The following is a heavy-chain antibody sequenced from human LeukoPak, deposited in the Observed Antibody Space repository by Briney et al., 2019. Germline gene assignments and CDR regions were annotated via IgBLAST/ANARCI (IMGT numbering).Heavy chain of an antibody. V-gene: IGHV3-7*04. D-gene: IGHD3-9*01. J-gene: IGHJ4*02. Sequence: GGSLRLSCAASGFTFSTYWMTWVRQAPGKGLEWVANINDDGSEKSYEDSVKGRFTISRDNANNAVYLQLDTLRVEDTAVYYCARGLIYFEVWGQGTLVSVSS. CDR1: GFTFSTYW. CDR2: INDDGSEK. CDR3: ARGLIYFEV.